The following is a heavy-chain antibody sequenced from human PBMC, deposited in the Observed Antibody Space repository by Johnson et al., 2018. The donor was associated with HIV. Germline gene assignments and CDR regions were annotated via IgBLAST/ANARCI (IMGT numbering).Heavy chain of an antibody. Sequence: QVQLVESGGGVVQPGRSLRLSCAASGFTFSSYAMHWVRQAPGKGLEWVAVISYDGSNKYYADSVKGRFTISRDNSKNTLYLQMNSLRAEDTAVYYCARGGNEIDAFDIWGQGTMVIVSS. V-gene: IGHV3-30*04. D-gene: IGHD1-1*01. CDR3: ARGGNEIDAFDI. J-gene: IGHJ3*02. CDR1: GFTFSSYA. CDR2: ISYDGSNK.